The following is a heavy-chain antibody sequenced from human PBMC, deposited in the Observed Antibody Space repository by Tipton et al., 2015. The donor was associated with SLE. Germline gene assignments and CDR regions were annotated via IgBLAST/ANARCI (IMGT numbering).Heavy chain of an antibody. D-gene: IGHD1-14*01. CDR1: GDSMTSDFYF. Sequence: TLSLTCTVSGDSMTSDFYFWGWIRQHPGKGLEWIGYIYYSGTTYYSPSLKSRATISVGTSKTQFSLKLTSVTAPDTAVYFCARDRCINTTCRWFFDPWGRGTLVTVSS. V-gene: IGHV4-31*03. CDR2: IYYSGTT. J-gene: IGHJ2*01. CDR3: ARDRCINTTCRWFFDP.